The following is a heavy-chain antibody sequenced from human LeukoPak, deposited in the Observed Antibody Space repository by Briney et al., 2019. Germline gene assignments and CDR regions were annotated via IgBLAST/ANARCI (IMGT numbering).Heavy chain of an antibody. J-gene: IGHJ6*03. CDR2: IYTSGST. Sequence: PSQTLSLTCTVSGGSISSGSYYWSWIRQPAGKGLEWIGRIYTSGSTNYNPSLKSRVTMSVDTSKNQFSLKLSSVTAADTAVYYCASARLNYYYYYMDVWGRGTTVTISS. CDR1: GGSISSGSYY. CDR3: ASARLNYYYYYMDV. V-gene: IGHV4-61*02.